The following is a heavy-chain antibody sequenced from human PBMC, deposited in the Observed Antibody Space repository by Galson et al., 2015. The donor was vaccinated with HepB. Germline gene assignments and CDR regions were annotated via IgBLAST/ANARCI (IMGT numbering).Heavy chain of an antibody. D-gene: IGHD3-9*01. CDR1: QFTFRDNA. CDR3: AREGRVRLVSWFDP. V-gene: IGHV3-30-3*01. J-gene: IGHJ5*02. CDR2: IAYDGAAK. Sequence: SLRLSCADSQFTFRDNAFHWVRQAPGRGPEWVAVIAYDGAAKFYADSVKGRFTVSKDNSRNTLYLQMTRLRVEDSAMYYCAREGRVRLVSWFDPWGQGTLVTVSS.